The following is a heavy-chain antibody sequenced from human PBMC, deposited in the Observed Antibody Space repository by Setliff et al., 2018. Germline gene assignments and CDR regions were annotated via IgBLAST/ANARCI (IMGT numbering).Heavy chain of an antibody. D-gene: IGHD3-10*01. CDR3: ARDPFGNPVFDP. Sequence: GGSLRLSCAASGFTFSSYWMNWVRQAPGKGLEWVANIKQDGSVKNYVDSVKGRFSISRDNTQDSLYLQMNSLRAEDTAVYYCARDPFGNPVFDPWGQGTLVTVSS. J-gene: IGHJ5*02. CDR1: GFTFSSYW. CDR2: IKQDGSVK. V-gene: IGHV3-7*01.